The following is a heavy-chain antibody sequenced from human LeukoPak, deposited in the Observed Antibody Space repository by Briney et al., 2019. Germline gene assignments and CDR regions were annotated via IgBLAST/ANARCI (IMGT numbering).Heavy chain of an antibody. CDR3: VRGEWLLYFDY. Sequence: SETLSLTCTVSGGSISSGSYYWSWIRQPAGKGLEWIGRIYTSGSTNYNPSLKSRVTISVDTSKNQFSLKLSSVTAADTAVYYCVRGEWLLYFDYWGQGTLVTVSS. J-gene: IGHJ4*02. D-gene: IGHD3-3*01. CDR1: GGSISSGSYY. V-gene: IGHV4-61*02. CDR2: IYTSGST.